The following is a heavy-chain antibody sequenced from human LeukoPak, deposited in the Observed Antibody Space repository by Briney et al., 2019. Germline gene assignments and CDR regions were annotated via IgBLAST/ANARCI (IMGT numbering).Heavy chain of an antibody. CDR3: TRDPDA. J-gene: IGHJ5*02. CDR1: GFTVSNYY. Sequence: SGGSLRLSCAASGFTVSNYYMSWVRKAPGKGLEWVSVIYSGGDTYYADSVKGRFTLSRDNSKNTLYLQMNSLGAEDTAVYYCTRDPDAWGQGTLVTVSS. V-gene: IGHV3-66*01. CDR2: IYSGGDT.